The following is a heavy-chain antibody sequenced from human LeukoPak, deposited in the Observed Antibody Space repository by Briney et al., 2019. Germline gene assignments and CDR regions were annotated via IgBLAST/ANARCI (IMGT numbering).Heavy chain of an antibody. CDR1: GGSFSGYY. CDR2: INHSGST. J-gene: IGHJ4*02. D-gene: IGHD3-9*01. V-gene: IGHV4-34*01. CDR3: ARGYDILTGYYLSPGFDY. Sequence: SETLSLTCAVYGGSFSGYYWSWIRQPPGKGLEWIGEINHSGSTNYNPSLKSRVTISVDTSKNQFSLKLSSVTAADTAVYYCARGYDILTGYYLSPGFDYWGQGTLVTVSS.